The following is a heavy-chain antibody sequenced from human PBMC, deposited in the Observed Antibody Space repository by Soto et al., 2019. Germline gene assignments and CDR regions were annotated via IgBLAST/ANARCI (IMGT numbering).Heavy chain of an antibody. J-gene: IGHJ5*02. D-gene: IGHD3-10*01. V-gene: IGHV4-4*02. Sequence: SETLSLTCAVSGGSISSSNWWSWVRQPPGKGLEWIGEIYHSGSTNYNPSLKSRVTISVDKSKNQFSLKLSSVTAADTAVYYCARGGAMVRGVIENWFDPWGQGTLVTVSS. CDR2: IYHSGST. CDR1: GGSISSSNW. CDR3: ARGGAMVRGVIENWFDP.